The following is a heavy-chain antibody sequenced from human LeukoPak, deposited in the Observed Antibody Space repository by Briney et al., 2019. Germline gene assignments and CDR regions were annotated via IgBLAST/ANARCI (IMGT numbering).Heavy chain of an antibody. J-gene: IGHJ4*02. CDR3: ATGRSCTTCFLPDY. D-gene: IGHD2-2*01. Sequence: GSLRLSCSASGFTFRHFAISWVRQAPGKGPEGGANINQDGGEKYYVDSVKGRFTISRDNAKNSLFLQMNSLRAEDTAVYHCATGRSCTTCFLPDYWGQGALVTVSS. V-gene: IGHV3-7*01. CDR1: GFTFRHFA. CDR2: INQDGGEK.